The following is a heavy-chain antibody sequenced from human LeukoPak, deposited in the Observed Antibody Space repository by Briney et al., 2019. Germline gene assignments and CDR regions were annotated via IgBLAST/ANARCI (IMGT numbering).Heavy chain of an antibody. V-gene: IGHV1-69*04. CDR3: ARGRGYSGYDAFDI. Sequence: ASVKVSCKASGGTFSSYAISWVRQAPGQGLEWMGRIIPILGIANYAQKFQGRVTITADKSTSTAYVELSSLRSEDTAVYYCARGRGYSGYDAFDIWGQGTMVTVSS. CDR2: IIPILGIA. CDR1: GGTFSSYA. J-gene: IGHJ3*02. D-gene: IGHD5-12*01.